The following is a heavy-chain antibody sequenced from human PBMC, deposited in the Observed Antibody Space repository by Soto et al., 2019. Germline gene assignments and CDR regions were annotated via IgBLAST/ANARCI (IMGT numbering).Heavy chain of an antibody. CDR2: ISGSGGST. CDR3: AKAHHNWDAFDI. J-gene: IGHJ3*02. CDR1: GFTFSSYA. D-gene: IGHD1-1*01. Sequence: EVQLLESGGGLVQPGGSLRLSCAASGFTFSSYAMSWVRQAPGKGLEWVSAISGSGGSTYYSDSVKGRFTISRDNSKNTLYLQMNSLRAEDTAVYYCAKAHHNWDAFDIWGQGTMVTVSS. V-gene: IGHV3-23*01.